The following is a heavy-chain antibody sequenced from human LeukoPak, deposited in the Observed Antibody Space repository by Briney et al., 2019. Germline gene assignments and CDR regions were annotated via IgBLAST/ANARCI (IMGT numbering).Heavy chain of an antibody. V-gene: IGHV4-38-2*01. CDR2: IYHSGST. CDR3: ARGFRYYYYGMDV. Sequence: PSETLSLTCAVSGYSISSGYYWGWIRQPPGKGLGWIGSIYHSGSTYYNPSVKSRVTISVDTSKNQFSLKLRSVTAADTAVYYCARGFRYYYYGMDVWGKGTTVTVSS. J-gene: IGHJ6*04. CDR1: GYSISSGYY.